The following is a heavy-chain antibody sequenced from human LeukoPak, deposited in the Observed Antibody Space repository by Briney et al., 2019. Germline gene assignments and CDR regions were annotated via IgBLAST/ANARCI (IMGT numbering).Heavy chain of an antibody. CDR1: GYTLTELS. D-gene: IGHD6-19*01. J-gene: IGHJ4*02. CDR2: FDPEDGET. CDR3: ATDLSGWSGFDY. Sequence: AASVEVSCKVSGYTLTELSMHWVRQAPGKGLEWMGGFDPEDGETIYAQKFQGRVTMTEDTSTDTAYMELSSLRSEDTAVYYCATDLSGWSGFDYWGQGTLVTVSS. V-gene: IGHV1-24*01.